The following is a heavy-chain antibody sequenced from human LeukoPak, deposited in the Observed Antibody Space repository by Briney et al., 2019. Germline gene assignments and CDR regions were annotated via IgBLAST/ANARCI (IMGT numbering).Heavy chain of an antibody. J-gene: IGHJ4*02. D-gene: IGHD3-10*01. Sequence: KTGGSLRLSCAASGFTFDDYGMSWVRQAPAKGLEWVGRIKSKTDGGTTDYAAPVKGRFTISRDDSKNTLYLQMNSLKTEDTAIYYCTKTYYYGSGSLDYWGQGTLVTVSS. CDR2: IKSKTDGGTT. V-gene: IGHV3-15*01. CDR1: GFTFDDYG. CDR3: TKTYYYGSGSLDY.